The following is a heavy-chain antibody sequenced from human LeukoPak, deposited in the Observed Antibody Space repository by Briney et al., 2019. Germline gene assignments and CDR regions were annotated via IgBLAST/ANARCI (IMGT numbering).Heavy chain of an antibody. V-gene: IGHV3-74*01. J-gene: IGHJ5*02. CDR2: ITSDGSDT. Sequence: PGGSLRLSCAASGFTFSRYWMHWVRQVPGKGLVWVSRITSDGSDTIYADSVKGRFTISRDNAKNTLYLQMNSLRAEDTALYYCSRDRRTWFDPWGQGTLVTVSS. CDR3: SRDRRTWFDP. CDR1: GFTFSRYW.